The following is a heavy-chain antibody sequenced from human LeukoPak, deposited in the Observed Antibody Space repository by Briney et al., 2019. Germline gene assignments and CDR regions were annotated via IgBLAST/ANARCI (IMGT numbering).Heavy chain of an antibody. D-gene: IGHD6-19*01. J-gene: IGHJ4*02. V-gene: IGHV3-23*01. Sequence: PTGGSLRLSCAASGFTFGNYGMSCVRQAPGKGLEWVSAISGSGVSTYYADSVKVRMTTYRDNSKNTMYLQRKSSKAEDAAVYYCAKRCADISGYFDSWGQGTLVTVSS. CDR1: GFTFGNYG. CDR3: AKRCADISGYFDS. CDR2: ISGSGVST.